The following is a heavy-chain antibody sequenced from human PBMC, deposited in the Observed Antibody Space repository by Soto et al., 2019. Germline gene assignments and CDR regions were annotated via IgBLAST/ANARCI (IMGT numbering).Heavy chain of an antibody. CDR2: IIGDGSVS. CDR1: GFTFSNYG. CDR3: ARGDCVGGTCYSLAGSFYYYMDV. J-gene: IGHJ6*03. Sequence: EVQLVESGGGLVQPGGSLRLSCAASGFTFSNYGMYWVRQAPGKGLVWVSRIIGDGSVSSYADPVKGRLTISRDNVKNTLYLQMDSLRAEDTAVYYCARGDCVGGTCYSLAGSFYYYMDVWGKGTTVTVFS. D-gene: IGHD2-15*01. V-gene: IGHV3-74*01.